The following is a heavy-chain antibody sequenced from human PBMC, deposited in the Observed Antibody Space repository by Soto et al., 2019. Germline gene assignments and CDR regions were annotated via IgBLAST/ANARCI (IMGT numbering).Heavy chain of an antibody. Sequence: SETLSLTCTVSGGSISSYYWSWIRQPAGKGLEWIGRIYTSGSTNYNPSLKSRVTMSVDTSKNQFSLKLSSVTAADTAVYYCARDYYDSSGYYYYFDYWGQGXLVTVYS. V-gene: IGHV4-4*07. CDR1: GGSISSYY. CDR2: IYTSGST. J-gene: IGHJ4*02. D-gene: IGHD3-22*01. CDR3: ARDYYDSSGYYYYFDY.